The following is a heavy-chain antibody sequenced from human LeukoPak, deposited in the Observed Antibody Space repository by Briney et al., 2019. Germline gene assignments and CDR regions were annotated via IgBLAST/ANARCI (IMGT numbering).Heavy chain of an antibody. J-gene: IGHJ4*02. Sequence: TRYSPSFQGQVTISADKSISTAYLQWSSLKASDTAMYYCASTGSGWPYYFDSWGQGTLVTVSS. CDR3: ASTGSGWPYYFDS. D-gene: IGHD6-19*01. CDR2: T. V-gene: IGHV5-51*01.